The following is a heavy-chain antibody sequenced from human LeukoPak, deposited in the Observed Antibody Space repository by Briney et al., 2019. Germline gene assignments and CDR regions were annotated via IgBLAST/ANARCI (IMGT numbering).Heavy chain of an antibody. CDR1: GFTFSNAW. D-gene: IGHD6-13*01. CDR2: IKSKTDGGTT. J-gene: IGHJ4*02. Sequence: PGGSLRLSCAASGFTFSNAWMSWVRQAPGKGLEWVGRIKSKTDGGTTDCAAPVKGRFAISRDDSKNTLYLQMNSLKTEDTAVYYCTTERAAAGTIDYWGQGTLVTVSS. V-gene: IGHV3-15*01. CDR3: TTERAAAGTIDY.